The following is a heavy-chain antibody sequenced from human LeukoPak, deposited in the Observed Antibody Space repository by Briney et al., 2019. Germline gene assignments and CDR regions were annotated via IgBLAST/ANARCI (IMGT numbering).Heavy chain of an antibody. V-gene: IGHV3-30*18. CDR3: AKDGRTVGYYDILTGSALVDY. CDR1: GFTFSSYG. D-gene: IGHD3-9*01. J-gene: IGHJ4*02. Sequence: PGGSLRLSCAASGFTFSSYGMHWVRQAPGKGLEWVAVISYDGSNKYYADSVKGRFTISRDNSKNTLYLQMNSLRAEDTAVYYCAKDGRTVGYYDILTGSALVDYWGQGTLVTVSS. CDR2: ISYDGSNK.